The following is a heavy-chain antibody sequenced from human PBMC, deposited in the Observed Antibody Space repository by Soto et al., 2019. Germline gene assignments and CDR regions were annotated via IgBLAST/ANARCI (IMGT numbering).Heavy chain of an antibody. V-gene: IGHV1-18*01. Sequence: ASVKVSCKASGYTFTSYGISWVRQAPGQGLEWMGWISAYNGNTNYAQKLQGRVTMTKDTSTDTAYMELSSLRSEDTAVYYCATIKYSGYDHYFDYWGQGTLDTVSS. D-gene: IGHD5-12*01. CDR1: GYTFTSYG. J-gene: IGHJ4*02. CDR3: ATIKYSGYDHYFDY. CDR2: ISAYNGNT.